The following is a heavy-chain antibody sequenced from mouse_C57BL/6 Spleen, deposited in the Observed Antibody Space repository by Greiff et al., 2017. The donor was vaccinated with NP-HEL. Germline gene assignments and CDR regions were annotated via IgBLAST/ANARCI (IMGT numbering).Heavy chain of an antibody. CDR2: IHPNSGST. D-gene: IGHD2-1*01. V-gene: IGHV1-64*01. CDR3: AREDPIYYGNPYYFDY. CDR1: GYTFTSYW. J-gene: IGHJ2*01. Sequence: QVQLQQPGAELVKPGASVKLSCKASGYTFTSYWMHWVKQRPGQGLEWIGMIHPNSGSTNYNEKFKSKATLTVDKSSSTAYMQLSSLTSEDSAVYYCAREDPIYYGNPYYFDYWGQGTTLTVSS.